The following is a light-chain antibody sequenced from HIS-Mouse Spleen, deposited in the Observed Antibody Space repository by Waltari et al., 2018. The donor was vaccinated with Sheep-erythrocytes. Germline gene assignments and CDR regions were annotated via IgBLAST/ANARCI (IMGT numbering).Light chain of an antibody. V-gene: IGLV3-10*01. CDR1: ALPKKY. CDR3: YSRLSLPTDSSGNHWV. Sequence: SYELTQPPSVSVSPGQTARIPCSGDALPKKYAYWYQQQSGQAPVLVIYEDSKRPSGIPGRVSGSTSGTMATLTISGAQVEDEADYYCYSRLSLPTDSSGNHWVFGGGTKLTVL. CDR2: EDS. J-gene: IGLJ3*02.